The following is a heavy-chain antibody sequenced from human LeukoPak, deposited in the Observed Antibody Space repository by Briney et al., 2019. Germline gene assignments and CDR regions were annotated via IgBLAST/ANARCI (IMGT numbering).Heavy chain of an antibody. Sequence: PSETLSLTCAVYGGSFSGYYWSWIRQPPGKGLEWIGEINHSGSTNYNPSLKSRVTISVDTSKNQLSLKLSSVTAADTAVYYCARGRRGWLIEYWGQGTLVTVSS. J-gene: IGHJ4*02. D-gene: IGHD6-19*01. CDR1: GGSFSGYY. V-gene: IGHV4-34*01. CDR2: INHSGST. CDR3: ARGRRGWLIEY.